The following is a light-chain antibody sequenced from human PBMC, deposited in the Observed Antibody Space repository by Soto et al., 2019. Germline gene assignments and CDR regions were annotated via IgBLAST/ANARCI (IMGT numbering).Light chain of an antibody. CDR1: SSDVGGYNY. J-gene: IGLJ1*01. Sequence: QSVLTHPASVSGSPGQSITISCTGTSSDVGGYNYVSWYQQHPGKAPKLMIYDVSNRPSGVSNRFSGSKSGNTASLTISGLQAEDEAEYYCSSYTSSSIYVFGTGTKVNVL. CDR3: SSYTSSSIYV. V-gene: IGLV2-14*01. CDR2: DVS.